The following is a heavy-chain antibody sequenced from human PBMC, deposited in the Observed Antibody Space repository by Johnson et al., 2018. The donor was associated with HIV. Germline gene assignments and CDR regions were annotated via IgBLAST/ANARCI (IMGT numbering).Heavy chain of an antibody. J-gene: IGHJ3*02. Sequence: QEQLVESGGGMVQPGRSLRLSCAASRFTFSNYGMHWVRQAPGKGLEWVAFIRFDGSNKYYADSVKGRFTISRDNSKNTLYLQMNSLRAEDTAVYYCAKDYYDILTGMRDDAFDIWGQGTMVTVSS. CDR3: AKDYYDILTGMRDDAFDI. CDR1: RFTFSNYG. D-gene: IGHD3-9*01. V-gene: IGHV3-30*02. CDR2: IRFDGSNK.